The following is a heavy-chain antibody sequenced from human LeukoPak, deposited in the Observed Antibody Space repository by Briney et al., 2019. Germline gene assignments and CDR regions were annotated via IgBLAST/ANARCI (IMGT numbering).Heavy chain of an antibody. V-gene: IGHV3-21*01. Sequence: GGSLRLSCAASGFTFSSYSMNWVRQAPGKGLEWVSSISSSSSYIYYADSVKGRFTISRDNAKNSLYLQMNSLRAEDTAVYYCARDRGIAVAGTGANYYYYYYMDAWGKGTTVTISS. J-gene: IGHJ6*03. CDR2: ISSSSSYI. CDR1: GFTFSSYS. D-gene: IGHD6-19*01. CDR3: ARDRGIAVAGTGANYYYYYYMDA.